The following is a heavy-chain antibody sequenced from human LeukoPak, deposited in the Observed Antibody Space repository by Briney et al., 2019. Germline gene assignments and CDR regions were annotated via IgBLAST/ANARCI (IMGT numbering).Heavy chain of an antibody. Sequence: SETLSLTCTVSGGSISSSSYYWGWIRQPPGKGLEWIGSIYYSGSTNYNPSLKSRVTISVDTSKNQFSLKLSSVTAADTAVYYCARGRITVVTPRFYYYYGMDVWGQGTTVTVSS. V-gene: IGHV4-39*07. CDR1: GGSISSSSYY. D-gene: IGHD4-23*01. J-gene: IGHJ6*02. CDR3: ARGRITVVTPRFYYYYGMDV. CDR2: IYYSGST.